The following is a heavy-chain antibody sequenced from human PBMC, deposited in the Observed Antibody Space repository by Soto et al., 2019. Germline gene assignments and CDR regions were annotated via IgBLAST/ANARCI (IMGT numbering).Heavy chain of an antibody. V-gene: IGHV3-7*01. J-gene: IGHJ3*02. CDR1: GFTFSSYW. CDR2: IKQDGSEK. Sequence: PGGSLRLSCAASGFTFSSYWMSWVRQAPGKGLEWVANIKQDGSEKYYVDSVKGRFTISRDNAKNSLYLQMNSLRAEDTAVYYWARVFWRSDAFDIWGQGTRVNVAS. CDR3: ARVFWRSDAFDI.